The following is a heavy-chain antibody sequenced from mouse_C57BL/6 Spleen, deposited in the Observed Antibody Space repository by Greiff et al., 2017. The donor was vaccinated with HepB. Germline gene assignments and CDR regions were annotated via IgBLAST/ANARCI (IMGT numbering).Heavy chain of an antibody. CDR2: IYPGDGDT. V-gene: IGHV1-82*01. J-gene: IGHJ4*01. CDR1: GYAFSSSW. CDR3: ARGFYYDYFYAMDY. Sequence: QVQLQQSGPELVKPGASVKISCKASGYAFSSSWMNWVKQRPGKGLEWIGRIYPGDGDTNYNGKFKGKATLTADKSSSTAYMQLSSLTSDDSAVYFCARGFYYDYFYAMDYWGQGTSVTVSS. D-gene: IGHD2-4*01.